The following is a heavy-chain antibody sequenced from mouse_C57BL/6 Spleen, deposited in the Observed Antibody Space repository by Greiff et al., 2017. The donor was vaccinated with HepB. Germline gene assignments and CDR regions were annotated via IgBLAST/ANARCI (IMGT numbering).Heavy chain of an antibody. CDR3: ARSFYYYGSSYPYFDY. Sequence: QVHVKQPGAELVKPGASVKMSCKASGYTFTSYWITWVKQRPGQGLEWIGDIYPGSGSTNYNEKFKSKATLTVDTSSSTAYMQLSSLTSEDSAVYYCARSFYYYGSSYPYFDYWGQGTTLTVSS. D-gene: IGHD1-1*01. V-gene: IGHV1-55*01. J-gene: IGHJ2*01. CDR1: GYTFTSYW. CDR2: IYPGSGST.